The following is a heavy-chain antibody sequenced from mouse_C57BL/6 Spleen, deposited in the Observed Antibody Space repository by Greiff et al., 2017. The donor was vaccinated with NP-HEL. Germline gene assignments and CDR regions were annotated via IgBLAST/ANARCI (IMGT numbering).Heavy chain of an antibody. V-gene: IGHV1-4*01. J-gene: IGHJ4*01. D-gene: IGHD2-4*01. CDR2: INPSSGYT. CDR1: GYTFTSYT. CDR3: ARWCFRLPLPMDD. Sequence: LQESGAELARPGASVKMSCKASGYTFTSYTMHWVKQRPGQGLEWIGYINPSSGYTKYNQKFKDKATLTADKSSSTAYMQLSSLTSEDSAVYYCARWCFRLPLPMDDWGQGTSVTAAS.